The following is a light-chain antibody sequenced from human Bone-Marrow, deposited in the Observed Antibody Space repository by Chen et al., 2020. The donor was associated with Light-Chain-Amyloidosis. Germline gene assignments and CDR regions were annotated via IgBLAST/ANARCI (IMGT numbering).Light chain of an antibody. CDR2: EVK. V-gene: IGLV2-23*02. J-gene: IGLJ1*01. CDR3: YSCAGRSLYC. Sequence: QSALTQPASVSGSPGQSITISCTGTRSDIGSYNLVSWYQQHPGKAPKVMIYEVKKRPSGVSNRYAAPKSVNTASLTIAGLRAEDEAHYYCYSCAGRSLYCFGARTKVTVL. CDR1: RSDIGSYNL.